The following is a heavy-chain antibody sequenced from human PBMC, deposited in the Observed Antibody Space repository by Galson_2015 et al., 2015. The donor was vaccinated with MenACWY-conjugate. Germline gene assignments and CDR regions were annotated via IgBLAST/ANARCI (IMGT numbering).Heavy chain of an antibody. CDR3: TKQIDASGYSDY. CDR2: GGGLTS. J-gene: IGHJ4*02. D-gene: IGHD3-22*01. Sequence: GGGLTSHYADSVKGRFSIYRDNSKSTLYLQMNSLRVEDTALYFCTKQIDASGYSDYWGQGTLVTVSS. V-gene: IGHV3-23*01.